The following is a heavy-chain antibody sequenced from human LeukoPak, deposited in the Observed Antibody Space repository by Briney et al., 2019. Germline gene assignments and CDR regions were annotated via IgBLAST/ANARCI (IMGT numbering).Heavy chain of an antibody. D-gene: IGHD4-17*01. V-gene: IGHV3-11*04. CDR2: ISSSGSTI. Sequence: GGSLRLSCAASGFTFSDYYMSWIRQAPGKGLEWVSYISSSGSTIYYADSVKGRFTISRDNAKNSLYLQMISLRAEDTAVYYCARSGDYGWDYFDYWGQGTLVTVSS. CDR3: ARSGDYGWDYFDY. J-gene: IGHJ4*02. CDR1: GFTFSDYY.